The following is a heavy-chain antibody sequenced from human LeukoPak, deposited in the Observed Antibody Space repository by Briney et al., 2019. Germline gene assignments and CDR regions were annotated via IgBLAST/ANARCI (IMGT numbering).Heavy chain of an antibody. D-gene: IGHD3-9*01. CDR3: ARRRPTYYDILTGYYDY. J-gene: IGHJ4*02. CDR1: GGSISSSSYY. CDR2: IYYSGST. Sequence: SETLSLTCTVSGGSISSSSYYWGWIRQPPGKGLEWIGSIYYSGSTYYNPSLKSRVTISVDTSKNQFSLKLSSVTAADTAVYYCARRRPTYYDILTGYYDYWGQGTLVTISS. V-gene: IGHV4-39*07.